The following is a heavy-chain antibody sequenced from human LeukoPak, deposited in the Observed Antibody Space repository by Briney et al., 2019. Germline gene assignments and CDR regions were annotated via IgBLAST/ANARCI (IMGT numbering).Heavy chain of an antibody. CDR2: ISSSSSYI. CDR3: AREVYSYALDALDL. V-gene: IGHV3-21*01. D-gene: IGHD2-2*01. CDR1: GFTFSSYS. J-gene: IGHJ3*01. Sequence: GGSLRLSCAASGFTFSSYSMNWVRQAPGKGLEWASSISSSSSYIYYADSVKGRFTISRDNAKNSLYLQMNSLRAEDTSVYYCAREVYSYALDALDLWGQGTMVTVSS.